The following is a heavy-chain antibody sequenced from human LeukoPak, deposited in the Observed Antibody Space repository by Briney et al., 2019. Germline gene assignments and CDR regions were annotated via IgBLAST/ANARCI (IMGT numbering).Heavy chain of an antibody. CDR1: GFTFSSYG. Sequence: GGSLRLSCAASGFTFSSYGMHWVRQAPGKGLEWVAFIRYDGSNKYYADSVKGRFTISRDNSKNTLYLQMNSLRAEDTAVYYCAKIAPRSTRIVVVPAAIKAFDYWGQGTLVTVSP. CDR3: AKIAPRSTRIVVVPAAIKAFDY. D-gene: IGHD2-2*01. CDR2: IRYDGSNK. J-gene: IGHJ4*02. V-gene: IGHV3-30*02.